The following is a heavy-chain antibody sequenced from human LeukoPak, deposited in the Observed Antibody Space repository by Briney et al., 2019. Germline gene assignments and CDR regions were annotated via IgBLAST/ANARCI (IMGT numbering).Heavy chain of an antibody. CDR3: ARGSRFGVVGRDAFDI. CDR1: GFTFSSYG. CDR2: IRYDGSNK. J-gene: IGHJ3*02. Sequence: KTGGSLRLSCAASGFTFSSYGMHWVRQAPGKGLEWVAFIRYDGSNKYYADSVKGRFTISRDNAKNSLYLQVNSLRAEDTAVYYCARGSRFGVVGRDAFDIWGQGTVVTVSS. V-gene: IGHV3-30*02. D-gene: IGHD3-3*01.